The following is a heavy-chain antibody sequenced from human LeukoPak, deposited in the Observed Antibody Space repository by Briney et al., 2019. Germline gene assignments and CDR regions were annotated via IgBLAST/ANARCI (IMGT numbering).Heavy chain of an antibody. D-gene: IGHD2-15*01. V-gene: IGHV1-69*13. CDR3: ARGLQYQLFKALRYYYMTS. J-gene: IGHJ6*03. Sequence: GASVKVSCKASGGTFSSHAIAWVRQAPGQGPEWMGGIVPISGIADYAQRFQGRVTITADESTSTAYMELRSLASDDTAVYYCARGLQYQLFKALRYYYMTSGAKGPRSPSP. CDR1: GGTFSSHA. CDR2: IVPISGIA.